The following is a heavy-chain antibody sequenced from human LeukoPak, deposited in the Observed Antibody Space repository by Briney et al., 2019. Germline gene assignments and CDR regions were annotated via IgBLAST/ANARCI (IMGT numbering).Heavy chain of an antibody. CDR2: ISGSGGST. CDR3: AKSVRIVVVPAATPPLDY. Sequence: GGSLRLSCAASGFTFSSYAMSWVRQAPGKGLEWVSAISGSGGSTYYADSVKGRFIISRDNSKNTLYLQMNSLRAEDTAVYYCAKSVRIVVVPAATPPLDYWGQGTLVTVSS. CDR1: GFTFSSYA. V-gene: IGHV3-23*01. D-gene: IGHD2-2*01. J-gene: IGHJ4*02.